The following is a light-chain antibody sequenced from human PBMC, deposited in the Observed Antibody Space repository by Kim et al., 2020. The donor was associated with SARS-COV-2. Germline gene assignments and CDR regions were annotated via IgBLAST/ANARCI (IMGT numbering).Light chain of an antibody. Sequence: DIQMTQSPSSLSASVGDRVSITCRASQSINIYLNWYQQKSGKAPKLLIYAASSLQSGVPSRFSGRGSGTDFTLTITSLQAEDFATYYCQKSYSASTFGQGTKVDIK. CDR1: QSINIY. CDR2: AAS. V-gene: IGKV1-39*01. J-gene: IGKJ1*01. CDR3: QKSYSAST.